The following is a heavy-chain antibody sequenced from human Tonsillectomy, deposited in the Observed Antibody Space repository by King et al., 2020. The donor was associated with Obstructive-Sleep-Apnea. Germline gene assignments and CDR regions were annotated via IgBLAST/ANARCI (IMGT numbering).Heavy chain of an antibody. CDR3: AKDRLAAITECFDY. D-gene: IGHD5-24*01. CDR2: ISCNSANI. CDR1: GFTFDDYG. Sequence: VQLVQSGAGLVQPGRSLRLSCASSGFTFDDYGMHLVRQAPGKGLECVSGISCNSANIAYADSVKCRFTISRDNAKNSLYLQMNSLRAEDTALYYCAKDRLAAITECFDYWGQGTLVSVSS. V-gene: IGHV3-9*01. J-gene: IGHJ4*02.